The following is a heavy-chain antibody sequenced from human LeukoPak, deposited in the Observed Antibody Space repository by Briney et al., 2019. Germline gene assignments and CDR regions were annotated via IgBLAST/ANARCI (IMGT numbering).Heavy chain of an antibody. CDR3: ARERASRSGSGAFDI. CDR1: GFTFSGYW. Sequence: GGSLRLSCAASGFTFSGYWMAWVRQAPGKGLEWVSYISSSSSTIYYADSVKGRFTISRDNAKNSLYLQMNSLRAEDTAVYYCARERASRSGSGAFDIWGQGTMVTVSS. J-gene: IGHJ3*02. D-gene: IGHD1-26*01. CDR2: ISSSSSTI. V-gene: IGHV3-48*04.